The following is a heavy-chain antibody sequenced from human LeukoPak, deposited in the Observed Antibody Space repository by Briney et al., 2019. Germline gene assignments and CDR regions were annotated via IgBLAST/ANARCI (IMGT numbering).Heavy chain of an antibody. V-gene: IGHV4-59*01. CDR1: GGSISSYY. D-gene: IGHD6-13*01. Sequence: SETLSLTCTVSGGSISSYYWSRIRQPPGKGLEWIGDIYYSGSTNYNPSLKSRVTISVDTSKNQFSLKLSSVTAADTAVYYCAREIAAAGIRNFDYWGQGTLVTVSS. CDR3: AREIAAAGIRNFDY. CDR2: IYYSGST. J-gene: IGHJ4*02.